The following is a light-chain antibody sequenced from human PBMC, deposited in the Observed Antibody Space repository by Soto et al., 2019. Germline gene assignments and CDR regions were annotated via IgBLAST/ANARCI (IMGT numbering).Light chain of an antibody. CDR1: QSVGSSY. CDR2: GAS. J-gene: IGKJ1*01. Sequence: EIVLTQSPGTLSLSPGERATLSCRASQSVGSSYLAWYQQKPGQAPRLLIYGASSRATGIPDRFSGSGSGTDFTLTISRLEPEDFALYYCQQYVSSPRTFGQGPKVEIK. CDR3: QQYVSSPRT. V-gene: IGKV3-20*01.